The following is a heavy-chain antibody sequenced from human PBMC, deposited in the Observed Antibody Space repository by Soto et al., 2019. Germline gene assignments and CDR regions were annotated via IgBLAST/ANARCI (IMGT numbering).Heavy chain of an antibody. V-gene: IGHV3-23*01. D-gene: IGHD4-17*01. J-gene: IGHJ4*02. CDR3: ARDPSGDYIGAFGS. CDR2: IRGDGSDT. CDR1: GFTFRNYG. Sequence: EVQLLESGGGLVQPGGSLRLSCAASGFTFRNYGMTWVRQAPGKGLEYVSSIRGDGSDTFYADSVKGRFTISRDNSKNTLYLQLNSLRAEDTAIYFCARDPSGDYIGAFGSWGQGSLVTVSS.